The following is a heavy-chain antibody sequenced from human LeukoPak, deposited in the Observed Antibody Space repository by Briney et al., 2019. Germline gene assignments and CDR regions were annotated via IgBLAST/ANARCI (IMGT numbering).Heavy chain of an antibody. Sequence: GGSLRLSCAASGFTFSAYSMNWVRQAPGKWLEWVSFISGITSDIYYAESVKGRFTISRDNAKNSLYLQMNSPRDEDTAVYYCARVSLYYYDAGSPGPPFDPWGQGTLVTVSS. V-gene: IGHV3-48*02. CDR3: ARVSLYYYDAGSPGPPFDP. J-gene: IGHJ5*02. CDR2: ISGITSDI. CDR1: GFTFSAYS. D-gene: IGHD3-10*01.